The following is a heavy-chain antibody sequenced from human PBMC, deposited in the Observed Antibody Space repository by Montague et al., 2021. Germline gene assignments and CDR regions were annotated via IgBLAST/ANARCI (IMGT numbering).Heavy chain of an antibody. CDR2: ISSTSTNI. D-gene: IGHD6-19*01. V-gene: IGHV3-48*02. J-gene: IGHJ4*02. Sequence: SLRLSCAAPGFAFSLYSIHWVRQAPGKGLEWISYISSTSTNIYYADSVRGRFTVSRDNAKNSVSLQMNSLRDEDTAVYFCARVHTSGWSGDYWGQGTPVTVSS. CDR3: ARVHTSGWSGDY. CDR1: GFAFSLYS.